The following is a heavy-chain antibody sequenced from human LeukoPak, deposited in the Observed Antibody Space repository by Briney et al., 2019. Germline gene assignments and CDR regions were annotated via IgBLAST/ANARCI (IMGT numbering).Heavy chain of an antibody. CDR3: AKDERSGFSSGWYWDY. V-gene: IGHV3-30*02. Sequence: GGSLRVSCAASGFTVRSDGMHWVRQAPGKGLEWVAFIRYDGSDKYYTDSVRGRFTISRDNSKNTLYLQMNSLTADDTAVYYCAKDERSGFSSGWYWDYWGQGTLVTVSS. J-gene: IGHJ4*02. CDR2: IRYDGSDK. CDR1: GFTVRSDG. D-gene: IGHD6-19*01.